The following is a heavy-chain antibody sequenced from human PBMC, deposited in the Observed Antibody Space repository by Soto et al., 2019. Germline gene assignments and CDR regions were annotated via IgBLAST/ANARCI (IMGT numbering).Heavy chain of an antibody. J-gene: IGHJ4*02. CDR1: GFSFSVAW. CDR2: IKSTAYGGTI. D-gene: IGHD3-3*01. V-gene: IGHV3-15*07. Sequence: EAQLVESGGGLVKPGGSLRLSCAASGFSFSVAWMNWVRQAPGQGLECVGRIKSTAYGGTIDYTTPVKGRFTISSDDSTSTMYLQMNSLEIEDTGVYYCTSHDAPEQNLQPCWGQGTLVTVSS. CDR3: TSHDAPEQNLQPC.